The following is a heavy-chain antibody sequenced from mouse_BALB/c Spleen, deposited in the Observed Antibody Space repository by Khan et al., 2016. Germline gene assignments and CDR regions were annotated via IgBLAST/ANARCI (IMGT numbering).Heavy chain of an antibody. CDR1: GYSITSDYA. J-gene: IGHJ2*01. V-gene: IGHV3-2*02. Sequence: EVQLQESGPGLVKTSQSLSLTCTVTGYSITSDYAWNWIRQFPGNKLEWMGYISYSGSTSYNPSLKSRISITRDTSKNQFFLQLNSVTTEDTATYDCARDYYGSSYFDYWGQGTTLTVSS. CDR3: ARDYYGSSYFDY. D-gene: IGHD1-1*01. CDR2: ISYSGST.